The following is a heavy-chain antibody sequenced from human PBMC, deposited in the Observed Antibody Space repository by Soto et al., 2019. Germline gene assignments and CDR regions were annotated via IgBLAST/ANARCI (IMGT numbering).Heavy chain of an antibody. V-gene: IGHV4-39*01. CDR1: GGSISSSSYY. Sequence: QLQLQESGPGLVKPSETLSLTCTVSGGSISSSSYYWGWIRQPPGKGLEWIGSIYYSGSTYYNPSLKSRVTISVDTSKNQFSLKLSSVTAADTAVYYCARHAGITGTGGGDAFDIWGQGTMVTVSS. CDR3: ARHAGITGTGGGDAFDI. J-gene: IGHJ3*02. D-gene: IGHD1-20*01. CDR2: IYYSGST.